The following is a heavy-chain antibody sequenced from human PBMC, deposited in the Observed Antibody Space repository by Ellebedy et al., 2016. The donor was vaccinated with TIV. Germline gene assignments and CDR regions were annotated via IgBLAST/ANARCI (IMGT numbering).Heavy chain of an antibody. J-gene: IGHJ1*01. D-gene: IGHD1-26*01. Sequence: PGGSLRLSCAASGFTFSSYGMHWVRQAPGKGLEWVAVISYDGSSTYYADSAKGRFTISRDNSKNTLYLQMNSLRAEDTAVYYCAKEGSGIVGATAQHWGQGTLVTVSS. CDR2: ISYDGSST. CDR3: AKEGSGIVGATAQH. V-gene: IGHV3-30*18. CDR1: GFTFSSYG.